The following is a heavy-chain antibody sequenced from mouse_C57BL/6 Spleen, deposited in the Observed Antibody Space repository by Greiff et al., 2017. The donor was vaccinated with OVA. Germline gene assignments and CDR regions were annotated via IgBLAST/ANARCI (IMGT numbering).Heavy chain of an antibody. CDR3: ARSEASDYSFSAY. Sequence: VVKPGASVKIPCKASGYTFTDYNMDWVKQSHGKSLEWIGDINPNNGGTIYNQKFKGKATLTVDKSSSTAYMELRSLTSEDTAVYYCARSEASDYSFSAYWGQGTLVTVSA. D-gene: IGHD2-12*01. J-gene: IGHJ3*01. CDR1: GYTFTDYN. CDR2: INPNNGGT. V-gene: IGHV1-18*01.